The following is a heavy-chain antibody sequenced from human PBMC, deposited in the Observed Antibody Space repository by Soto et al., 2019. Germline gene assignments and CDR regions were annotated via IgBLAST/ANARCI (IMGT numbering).Heavy chain of an antibody. Sequence: PSXTLSLTCTVSGGSISSYYWSWIRQPPGNGLEWIGYIHYSGSTKYNPSLKSRVTISADTSKNQFSLKLSSVTAADTAVYYCARGHFDFWSGYFATIDYWGQGTLVTVSS. CDR2: IHYSGST. D-gene: IGHD3-3*01. V-gene: IGHV4-59*08. J-gene: IGHJ4*02. CDR3: ARGHFDFWSGYFATIDY. CDR1: GGSISSYY.